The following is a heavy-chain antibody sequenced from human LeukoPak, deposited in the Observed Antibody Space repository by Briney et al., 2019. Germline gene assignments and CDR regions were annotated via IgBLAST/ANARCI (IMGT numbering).Heavy chain of an antibody. CDR2: INPSGGNT. J-gene: IGHJ6*02. V-gene: IGHV1-46*01. CDR3: AEGGATGTTYYYYYDMDV. D-gene: IGHD1-1*01. CDR1: GYTFTTYY. Sequence: ASVKVSCKASGYTFTTYYMRWVRQAPGQGLEWMGIINPSGGNTSYAQKFQGRVTMTRDTSTSTVFMELSSLRSEDTAVYYCAEGGATGTTYYYYYDMDVWGQGTTVTVSS.